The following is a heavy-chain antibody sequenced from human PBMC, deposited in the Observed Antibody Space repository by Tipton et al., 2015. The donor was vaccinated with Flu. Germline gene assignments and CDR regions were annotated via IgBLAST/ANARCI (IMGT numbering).Heavy chain of an antibody. D-gene: IGHD6-13*01. V-gene: IGHV3-72*01. J-gene: IGHJ4*02. CDR3: VRAVYSNPVYYFDY. Sequence: QLVQSGGTLVQPGGSLRLSCAASGFTFSDHYMDWVRQAPGKGLEWVGRIRKEANGYTTEYAASVKGRFTISRDDSKNSLYVQMNSLKTGDTAVYYCVRAVYSNPVYYFDYWGQGTLVTVSS. CDR1: GFTFSDHY. CDR2: IRKEANGYTT.